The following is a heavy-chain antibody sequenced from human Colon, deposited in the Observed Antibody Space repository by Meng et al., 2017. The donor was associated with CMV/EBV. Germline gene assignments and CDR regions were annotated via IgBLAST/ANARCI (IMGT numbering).Heavy chain of an antibody. CDR2: IRAYTGDT. V-gene: IGHV1-18*01. D-gene: IGHD1-26*01. CDR3: VRESQSGSYIYLQH. Sequence: HVQLAHSRAEVKKAWASVKDSCKRPGYTFTNYGTSWVRQDPGQGLEWMGWIRAYTGDTYYAQKFQGRVTMTTDTATGTAYMELRSLRSDDTAVYYCVRESQSGSYIYLQHWGQGTLVTVSS. CDR1: GYTFTNYG. J-gene: IGHJ1*01.